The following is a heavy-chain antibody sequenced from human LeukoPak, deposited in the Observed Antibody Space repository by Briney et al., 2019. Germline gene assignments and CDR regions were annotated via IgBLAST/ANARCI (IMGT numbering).Heavy chain of an antibody. V-gene: IGHV6-1*01. CDR2: TYYRSKWYN. CDR1: GDSVSSNSAA. J-gene: IGHJ6*03. D-gene: IGHD3-10*01. CDR3: AREIITMVRGVIPYYYYYYMDV. Sequence: SQTLSLTCAISGDSVSSNSAAWNWIRQSPSRDLEWLGRTYYRSKWYNDYAVSVKSRITINPDTSKNQFSLQLNSVTPEDTAVYYCAREIITMVRGVIPYYYYYYMDVRGKGTTVTVSS.